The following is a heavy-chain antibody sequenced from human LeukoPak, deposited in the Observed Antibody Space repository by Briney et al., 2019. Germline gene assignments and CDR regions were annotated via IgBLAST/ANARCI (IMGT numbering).Heavy chain of an antibody. CDR2: TSHSGGF. J-gene: IGHJ6*02. V-gene: IGHV4-34*01. CDR1: GGFFRGYY. Sequence: SETLSLTCDVYGGFFRGYYWGWIRQPPGRGLEWIGETSHSGGFNYNPSLKSRVAISVDTSKNQFSLKLNSVTAADTAVYYCARGRLGTMIRGAYYYGMDVWGQGTTVTVSS. D-gene: IGHD3-10*01. CDR3: ARGRLGTMIRGAYYYGMDV.